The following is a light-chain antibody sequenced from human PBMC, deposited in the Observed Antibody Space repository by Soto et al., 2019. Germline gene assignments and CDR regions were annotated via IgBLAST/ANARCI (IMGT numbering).Light chain of an antibody. CDR2: GNS. CDR1: SSNIGAGYD. Sequence: QSVLTQPPSVSEAPGQRVTISCTGSSSNIGAGYDVHWYQQLPGTAPKLLIYGNSNRPSGVPDRFSGSNSGTSASVAITGLQAEDEADYYCQSYDSSLSGRVVFGEGTKLTVL. CDR3: QSYDSSLSGRVV. V-gene: IGLV1-40*01. J-gene: IGLJ2*01.